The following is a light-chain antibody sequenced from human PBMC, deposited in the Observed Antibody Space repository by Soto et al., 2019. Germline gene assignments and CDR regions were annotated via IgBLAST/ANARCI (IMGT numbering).Light chain of an antibody. CDR2: KDN. CDR3: QSFDPSNPGV. Sequence: NFLLSKPRSVPQYRGNTLIISYTRSSGTLASNSVQWFQQRPGSAPTTVSYKDNQRPSGVPDRLSGSTDSSSNSASLTISGLKSDDEADSYCQSFDPSNPGVFGPGTKV. J-gene: IGLJ1*01. CDR1: SGTLASNS. V-gene: IGLV6-57*03.